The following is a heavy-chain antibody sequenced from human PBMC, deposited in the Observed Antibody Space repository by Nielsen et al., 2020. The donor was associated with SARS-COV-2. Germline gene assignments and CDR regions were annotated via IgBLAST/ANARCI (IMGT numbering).Heavy chain of an antibody. D-gene: IGHD6-19*01. CDR3: ARDSSRKRYSTGWYDFDF. Sequence: GESLKIYCSASGFTFSSYGMHWVRQAPDKGPEWVAIIWHDGSNRYYAESVRGRFTIYRDNSRNTLYLQMNSLRAEDTAVYYCARDSSRKRYSTGWYDFDFWGQGTVVTVPS. J-gene: IGHJ4*02. V-gene: IGHV3-33*01. CDR1: GFTFSSYG. CDR2: IWHDGSNR.